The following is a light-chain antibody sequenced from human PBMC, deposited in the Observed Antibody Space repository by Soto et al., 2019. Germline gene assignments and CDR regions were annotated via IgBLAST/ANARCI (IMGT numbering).Light chain of an antibody. J-gene: IGKJ2*01. CDR2: GAS. V-gene: IGKV3-20*01. CDR1: QSVSSSY. Sequence: EIVLTQSPGTLSLSPGERATLSCRASQSVSSSYLAWYQQKPGQAPRLLIYGASSRATGIPDRFSGSGSGTDFTLTISILEPEDVAVYYCQQYGSSPPYTFGQGTKLEIK. CDR3: QQYGSSPPYT.